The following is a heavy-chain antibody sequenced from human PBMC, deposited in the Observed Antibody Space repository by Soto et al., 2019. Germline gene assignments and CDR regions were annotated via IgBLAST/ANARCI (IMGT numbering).Heavy chain of an antibody. V-gene: IGHV4-59*01. Sequence: SQTMSLSSTVRGGSISNYYWSWIPQPTGKGLEWIGYIYYSGSTNYNPSLKRRVTISVDTSKNQFSLKLSSVTAADTAIYYCARLYDHDISGHYPFDYWGQGSLVTVSS. CDR2: IYYSGST. CDR1: GGSISNYY. CDR3: ARLYDHDISGHYPFDY. J-gene: IGHJ4*02. D-gene: IGHD3-22*01.